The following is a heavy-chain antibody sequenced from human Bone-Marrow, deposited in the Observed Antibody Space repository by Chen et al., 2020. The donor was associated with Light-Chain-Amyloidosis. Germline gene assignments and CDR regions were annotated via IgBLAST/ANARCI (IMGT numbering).Heavy chain of an antibody. D-gene: IGHD3-10*01. J-gene: IGHJ6*02. CDR2: ISWNSGSI. CDR3: ASGSGTQYYYYNMDV. Sequence: EVQLVESGGGLVQPGRSLRLSCVVSGFTFDDFAMHWVRQAPGKGLEWVSGISWNSGSIGYADSVKGRFTISRDNAENSLYLQMNSLRAEDTALYYCASGSGTQYYYYNMDVWGQGTTVTVSS. V-gene: IGHV3-9*01. CDR1: GFTFDDFA.